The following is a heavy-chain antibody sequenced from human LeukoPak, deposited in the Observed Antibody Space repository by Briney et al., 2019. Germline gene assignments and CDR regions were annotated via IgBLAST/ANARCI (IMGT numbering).Heavy chain of an antibody. CDR2: IYYSGST. D-gene: IGHD1-26*01. V-gene: IGHV4-34*01. CDR3: ARHTYSGTYSDY. CDR1: GGSFSGYY. J-gene: IGHJ4*02. Sequence: SETLSLTCAVYGGSFSGYYRSWIRQPPGKGLEWIGSIYYSGSTFYNPSLKSRVTISVDTSKNQFSLKLSSVTAADTAVYYCARHTYSGTYSDYWGQGTLVTVSS.